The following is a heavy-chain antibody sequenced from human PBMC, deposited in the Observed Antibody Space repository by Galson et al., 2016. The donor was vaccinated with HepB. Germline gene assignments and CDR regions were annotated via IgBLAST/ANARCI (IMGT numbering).Heavy chain of an antibody. D-gene: IGHD3-22*01. CDR1: GYFISSGYY. CDR3: ARAGYYDSSAGRSFIWFDP. CDR2: IYHGGYT. V-gene: IGHV4-38-2*01. J-gene: IGHJ5*02. Sequence: SETLSLTCAVSGYFISSGYYWGWIRQPPGKGLEWIGNIYHGGYTYYNASLKSRVTISEDTSKNQFSLRLSSVTAADTAVYYCARAGYYDSSAGRSFIWFDPWGQGTLVTVSS.